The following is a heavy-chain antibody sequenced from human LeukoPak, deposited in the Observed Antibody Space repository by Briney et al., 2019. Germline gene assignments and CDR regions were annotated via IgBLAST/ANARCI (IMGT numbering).Heavy chain of an antibody. V-gene: IGHV3-23*01. D-gene: IGHD1-26*01. CDR1: GFTFSTYA. CDR2: ISNSAGST. CDR3: ARVPKASRWELNWGFDY. J-gene: IGHJ4*02. Sequence: GGSLRLSCAAAGFTFSTYAMSWVRQAPGKGLEWVSTISNSAGSTDYADSVKGRFTISRDNSKNMLYLQMNSLRAEDTAVYYCARVPKASRWELNWGFDYWGQGTLVTVSS.